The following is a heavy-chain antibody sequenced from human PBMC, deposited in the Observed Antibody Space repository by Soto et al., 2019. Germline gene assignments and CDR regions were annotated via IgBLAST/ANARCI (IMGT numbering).Heavy chain of an antibody. D-gene: IGHD3-10*01. CDR2: IYSGGST. J-gene: IGHJ6*02. V-gene: IGHV3-66*01. CDR1: GFTVSSNY. Sequence: GGSLRLSCAASGFTVSSNYMSWVRQAPGKGLEWVSVIYSGGSTYYADSVKGRFTISRDNSKNTLYLQMNSLRAEDTAVYYCGRDPVYGSGMLNYSYGMDVWGQGTTVTVSS. CDR3: GRDPVYGSGMLNYSYGMDV.